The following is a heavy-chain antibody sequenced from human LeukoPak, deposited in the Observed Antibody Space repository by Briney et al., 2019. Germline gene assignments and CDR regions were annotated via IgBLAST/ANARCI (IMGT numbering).Heavy chain of an antibody. CDR1: GFTFSSYA. CDR3: AKDPFRARISAPDY. Sequence: PGGSLRLSCAASGFTFSSYAMHWVRQAPGKGLEWVAVISYDGSNKYYADSVKGRFTISRDNSKNTLYLQMNSLRAEDTAVYYCAKDPFRARISAPDYWGQGILVTVSS. J-gene: IGHJ4*02. CDR2: ISYDGSNK. D-gene: IGHD6-6*01. V-gene: IGHV3-30-3*01.